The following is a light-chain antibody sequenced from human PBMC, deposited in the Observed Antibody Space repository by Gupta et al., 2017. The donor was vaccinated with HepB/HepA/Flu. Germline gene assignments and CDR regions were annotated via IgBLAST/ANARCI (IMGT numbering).Light chain of an antibody. V-gene: IGLV1-47*02. CDR2: NDD. J-gene: IGLJ1*01. Sequence: SVLTQPPSASGTPGPRVTISCSGSSSNVGRDNVYGYQQLPGTAPKLLIYNDDQRPSGVPDRCSGSKSGTSASLAISGLRSEDEADYYCAAWDNSLSGYVFGTGTWVTVL. CDR3: AAWDNSLSGYV. CDR1: SSNVGRDN.